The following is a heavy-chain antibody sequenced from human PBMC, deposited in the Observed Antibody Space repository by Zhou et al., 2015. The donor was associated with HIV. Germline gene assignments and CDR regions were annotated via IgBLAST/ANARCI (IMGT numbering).Heavy chain of an antibody. CDR2: IIPVFGTT. CDR1: GGTFSNYA. Sequence: QVQLVQSGAEVKKPGSSVKVSCKASGGTFSNYAINWMRQAPGQGLEWMGGIIPVFGTTNYAQKFQGRITITADESTSTAYMELSSLRSEDTAVYYCARPAGPHLPVPAAGGNYLYYYYGMDVWGQGTTVTVSS. CDR3: ARPAGPHLPVPAAGGNYLYYYYGMDV. V-gene: IGHV1-69*01. D-gene: IGHD2-2*01. J-gene: IGHJ6*02.